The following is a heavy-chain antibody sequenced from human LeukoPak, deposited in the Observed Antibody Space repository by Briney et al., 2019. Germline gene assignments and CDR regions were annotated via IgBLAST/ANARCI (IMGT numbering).Heavy chain of an antibody. J-gene: IGHJ4*02. V-gene: IGHV1-18*01. CDR2: ISAYNGNT. CDR1: GYTFTSYG. CDR3: ARDGTRYCSGGSCYSDY. D-gene: IGHD2-15*01. Sequence: ASVKVSCKASGYTFTSYGISWVRQAPGQGLEWMGWISAYNGNTNYAQKPQGRVTVTTDTSTSTAYMELRSLRSDDTAVYYCARDGTRYCSGGSCYSDYWGQGTLVTVSS.